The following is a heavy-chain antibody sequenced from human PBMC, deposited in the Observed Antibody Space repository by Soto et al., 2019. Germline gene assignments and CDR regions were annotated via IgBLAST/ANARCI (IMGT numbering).Heavy chain of an antibody. D-gene: IGHD6-6*01. J-gene: IGHJ4*02. CDR1: GFTFSSYG. V-gene: IGHV3-33*01. Sequence: QVQLVESGGGVVQPGRSLRLSCAESGFTFSSYGMHWVRQAPGKGLEWVAVIWYDGSNKYYADSVKGRFTISRDNSKNPLYLQMHSLRAEDTAVYYCARALGIAARPLDYWGQGTLVTVSS. CDR3: ARALGIAARPLDY. CDR2: IWYDGSNK.